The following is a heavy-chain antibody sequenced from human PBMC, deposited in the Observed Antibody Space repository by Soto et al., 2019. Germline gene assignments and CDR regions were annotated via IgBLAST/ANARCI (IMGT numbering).Heavy chain of an antibody. Sequence: GGSLRLSCAASGFTFSSYWMSWVRQAPGKGLEWVANIKQDGSEKYYVDSVKGRFTISRDNAKNSLYLQMNSLRAEDTAVYYCARVRRNGGSCYSGCEHYYYYYYMDVWGKGTTVTVSS. V-gene: IGHV3-7*01. CDR2: IKQDGSEK. CDR1: GFTFSSYW. J-gene: IGHJ6*03. CDR3: ARVRRNGGSCYSGCEHYYYYYYMDV. D-gene: IGHD2-15*01.